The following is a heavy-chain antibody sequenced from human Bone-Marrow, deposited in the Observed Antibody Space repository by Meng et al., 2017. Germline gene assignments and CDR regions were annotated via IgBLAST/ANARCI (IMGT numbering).Heavy chain of an antibody. J-gene: IGHJ6*02. CDR3: VKSQAMQIQLWLLNHYYRMDV. Sequence: GESLKISCAASGFTFSSYAMIWVRQAPGPGLESVSAMSGSGGSTYYADSVKGRFTISRDNSKNTLYLQMNSLRAEDTAVYYCVKSQAMQIQLWLLNHYYRMDVWGQGTKVTVSS. V-gene: IGHV3-23*01. CDR2: MSGSGGST. CDR1: GFTFSSYA. D-gene: IGHD5-18*01.